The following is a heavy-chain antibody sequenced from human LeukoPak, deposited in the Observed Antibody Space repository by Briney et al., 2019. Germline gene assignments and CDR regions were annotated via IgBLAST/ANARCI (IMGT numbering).Heavy chain of an antibody. CDR2: INHSGST. D-gene: IGHD3-10*01. Sequence: SETLSLTCAVYGGSFSGYYWSWIRQPPGKGPEWIGEINHSGSTNYNPSLKSRVTISVDTSKNQFSLKLSSVTAADTAVYYCARDGWTYYYGSVSQNWFDPWGQGTLVTVSS. CDR3: ARDGWTYYYGSVSQNWFDP. CDR1: GGSFSGYY. J-gene: IGHJ5*02. V-gene: IGHV4-34*01.